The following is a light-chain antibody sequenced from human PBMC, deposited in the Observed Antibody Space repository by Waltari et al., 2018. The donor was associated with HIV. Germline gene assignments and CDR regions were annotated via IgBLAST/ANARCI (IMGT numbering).Light chain of an antibody. CDR1: SSNIENDN. Sequence: QSVLTQPPSASGTPGQRVTISCSGSSSNIENDNVYWYQQLKGAAPILLFYKDTPLPAGVPVRFTGSKSGTSASLAMSGLRSEDGADYYCVGWDSRLSGYVFGSGTKVTVL. CDR2: KDT. V-gene: IGLV1-47*01. J-gene: IGLJ1*01. CDR3: VGWDSRLSGYV.